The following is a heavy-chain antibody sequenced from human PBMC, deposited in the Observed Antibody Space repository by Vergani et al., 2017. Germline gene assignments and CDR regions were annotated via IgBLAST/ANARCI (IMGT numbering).Heavy chain of an antibody. Sequence: EVQLLESGGGLVQPGGSLRLSCAASGFTFSSYAMSWVRQAPGKGLEGVSAISGSGGSTYYADSVKGRFTISRDKSKNTLYLQMNSLRAEDTAVYYCARGLSRVGATPEVYWGQGTLVTVSS. V-gene: IGHV3-23*01. CDR3: ARGLSRVGATPEVY. J-gene: IGHJ4*02. CDR2: ISGSGGST. D-gene: IGHD1-26*01. CDR1: GFTFSSYA.